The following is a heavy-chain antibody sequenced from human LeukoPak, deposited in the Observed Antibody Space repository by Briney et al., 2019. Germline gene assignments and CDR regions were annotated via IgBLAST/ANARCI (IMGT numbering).Heavy chain of an antibody. Sequence: GGSLRLSCAASGFAFSSHAMHWVRQAPGRGLEWLVTIQYDGKKIFDAESVRGRFTISRDNSKDTLYLQMSSLTMEDTAKYYCVKDRSYSSSWPEYWGQGTQVIVSS. CDR1: GFAFSSHA. V-gene: IGHV3-30*02. J-gene: IGHJ4*02. CDR3: VKDRSYSSSWPEY. D-gene: IGHD6-13*01. CDR2: IQYDGKKI.